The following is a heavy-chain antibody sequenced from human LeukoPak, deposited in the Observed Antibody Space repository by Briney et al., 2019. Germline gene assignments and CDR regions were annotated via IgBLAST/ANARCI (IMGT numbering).Heavy chain of an antibody. V-gene: IGHV1-2*02. CDR2: INPNSGGT. Sequence: GASVKVSCKASGYTFTGYYMHWVRQAPGQGLEWMGWINPNSGGTNYAQKFQGRVTMTRDTSISTAYMELSSLGSEDTAVYYCARGGLGYSYGKTPKYYFDYWGQGTLVTVSS. CDR1: GYTFTGYY. J-gene: IGHJ4*02. D-gene: IGHD5-18*01. CDR3: ARGGLGYSYGKTPKYYFDY.